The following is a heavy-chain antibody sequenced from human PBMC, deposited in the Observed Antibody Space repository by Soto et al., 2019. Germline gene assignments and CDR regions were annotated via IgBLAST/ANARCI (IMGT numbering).Heavy chain of an antibody. CDR2: IRSTAQNSAT. Sequence: PGGSLRLSCAASGFTFSVSDIHWVRQAPGRGLVWVGRIRSTAQNSATGYVASVRGRFTISRDDSKNTAYLQMNSLKTDDTAVYYCTVGPATADGFDYWGQGSLVTVSS. V-gene: IGHV3-73*01. CDR3: TVGPATADGFDY. J-gene: IGHJ4*02. D-gene: IGHD1-26*01. CDR1: GFTFSVSD.